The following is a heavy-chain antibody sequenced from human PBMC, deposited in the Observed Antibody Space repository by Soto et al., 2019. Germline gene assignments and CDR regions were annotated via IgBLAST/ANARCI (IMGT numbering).Heavy chain of an antibody. J-gene: IGHJ5*02. V-gene: IGHV3-21*01. D-gene: IGHD3-10*01. Sequence: GGSLRLSCAASGFTFSSYSMNWVRQAPGKGLEWVSSISSSSSYIYYADSVKGRFTISRDNAKNSLYLQMNSLRAEDTAVYYCARDLGSGTQPRGEVDPWGQGTLVTVSS. CDR2: ISSSSSYI. CDR1: GFTFSSYS. CDR3: ARDLGSGTQPRGEVDP.